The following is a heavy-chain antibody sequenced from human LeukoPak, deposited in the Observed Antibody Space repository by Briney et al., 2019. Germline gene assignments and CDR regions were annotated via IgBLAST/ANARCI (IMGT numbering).Heavy chain of an antibody. V-gene: IGHV3-23*01. CDR1: GFTFSSYA. J-gene: IGHJ4*02. CDR2: ISGSGGST. CDR3: ARDQGSGSYYNDY. Sequence: GGSLRLSCAASGFTFSSYAMSWVRQAPGKGLEWVSAISGSGGSTYYADSVKGRFTISRDNSKNTLYLQMNSLRAEDTAVYYCARDQGSGSYYNDYWGQGTLVTVSS. D-gene: IGHD3-10*01.